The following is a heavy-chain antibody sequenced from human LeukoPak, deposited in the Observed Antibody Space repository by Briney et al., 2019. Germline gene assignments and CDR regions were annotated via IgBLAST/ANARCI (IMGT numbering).Heavy chain of an antibody. CDR3: ARDHGDDYIWGSYRYTSADY. CDR1: GFTFSSYW. Sequence: PGGSLRLSCAASGFTFSSYWMSWVRQAPGKGLEWVANIKQDGSEKYYVDSVKGRFTISRDNAKNSLYLQMNSLRAEDTAVYYCARDHGDDYIWGSYRYTSADYWGQGTVVTVSS. D-gene: IGHD3-16*02. CDR2: IKQDGSEK. J-gene: IGHJ4*02. V-gene: IGHV3-7*01.